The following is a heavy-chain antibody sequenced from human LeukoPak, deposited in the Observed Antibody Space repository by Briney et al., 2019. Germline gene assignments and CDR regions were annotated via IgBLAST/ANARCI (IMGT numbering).Heavy chain of an antibody. D-gene: IGHD2-2*02. V-gene: IGHV4-4*07. CDR1: GGSISSYY. CDR2: IYTSGST. Sequence: SETLSLTCTVSGGSISSYYWSWLRQPAGRGLEWIGRIYTSGSTNYNPSLKSRVTMSVDTSKNQASLKLSSVTAADTAVYYCARHRCSSTGCYTRWFDPWGQGTVVTVSS. CDR3: ARHRCSSTGCYTRWFDP. J-gene: IGHJ5*02.